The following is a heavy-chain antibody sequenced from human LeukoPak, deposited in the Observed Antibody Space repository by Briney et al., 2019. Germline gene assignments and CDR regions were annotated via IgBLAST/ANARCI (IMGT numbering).Heavy chain of an antibody. J-gene: IGHJ4*02. V-gene: IGHV4-30-4*01. CDR3: ARGSYYYDSTGYYFDY. CDR2: IYYRGST. CDR1: GGSISSGAYY. D-gene: IGHD3-22*01. Sequence: PSETLSLTCSVSGGSISSGAYYWSWIRQPPGKGLEWIGNIYYRGSTSYNPSLKSRITLSVDTSKNQFSLTLSSVTAADTAVYYCARGSYYYDSTGYYFDYWGQGTLVSVSS.